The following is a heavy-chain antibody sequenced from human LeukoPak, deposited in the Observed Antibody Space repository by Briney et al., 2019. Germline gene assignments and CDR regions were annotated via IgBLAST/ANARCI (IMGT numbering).Heavy chain of an antibody. Sequence: SETLSLTCAVYGESFSGYYWSRIRQPPGKGLEWIGEINHSGSTNYNPSPKSRVTISVDTSKNQFSLKLSSVTAADTAVYYCARGQYSYALDYWGQGTLVTVSS. CDR1: GESFSGYY. V-gene: IGHV4-34*01. D-gene: IGHD5-18*01. CDR3: ARGQYSYALDY. CDR2: INHSGST. J-gene: IGHJ4*02.